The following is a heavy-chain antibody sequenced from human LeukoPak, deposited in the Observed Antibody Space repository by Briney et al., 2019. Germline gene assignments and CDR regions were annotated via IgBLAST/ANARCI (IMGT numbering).Heavy chain of an antibody. CDR3: ARGVRYSSGWYFKDGHFDY. J-gene: IGHJ4*02. Sequence: SETLSLTCTVSGGSISSGSYYWSWIRQPAGKGLEWIGRIYTSGSTNYNPTLKSRVTMSVDTSRNQFSLKLNSVTAADTAVYYCARGVRYSSGWYFKDGHFDYWGQGTLVTVSS. D-gene: IGHD6-19*01. CDR2: IYTSGST. CDR1: GGSISSGSYY. V-gene: IGHV4-61*02.